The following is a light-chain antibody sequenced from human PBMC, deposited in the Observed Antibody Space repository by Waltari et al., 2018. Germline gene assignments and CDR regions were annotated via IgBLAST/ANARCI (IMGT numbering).Light chain of an antibody. J-gene: IGKJ2*03. CDR3: GQGSKVPYS. CDR1: QSFVHSDGNTY. Sequence: DVVMTQSPLSLAITPGQQASIYCRSSQSFVHSDGNTYLSWYQQKPGQPPRLLIYMVSNRGSGVPDRFSGSGAGTDFTLKISRMEAEDVGVYYCGQGSKVPYSFGQGTKVEIK. V-gene: IGKV2-30*02. CDR2: MVS.